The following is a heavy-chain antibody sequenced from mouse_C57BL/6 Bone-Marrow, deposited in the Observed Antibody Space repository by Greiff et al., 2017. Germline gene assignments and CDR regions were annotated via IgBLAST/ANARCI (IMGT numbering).Heavy chain of an antibody. CDR3: ARLLYYAMDY. CDR1: GFTFSDYY. V-gene: IGHV5-12*01. CDR2: ISNGGGST. Sequence: DVKLVESGGGLVQPGGSLKLSCAASGFTFSDYYMYWVRQTPEKRLEWVAYISNGGGSTYYPDTVKGRFTIARDNAKNTLYLQRSRLKSEDTAMYYCARLLYYAMDYWGQGTSVTVSS. J-gene: IGHJ4*01.